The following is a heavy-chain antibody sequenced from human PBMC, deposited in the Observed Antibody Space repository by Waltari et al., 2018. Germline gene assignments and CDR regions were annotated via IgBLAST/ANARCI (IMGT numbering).Heavy chain of an antibody. CDR2: ISWEGSTT. J-gene: IGHJ4*02. CDR1: GFPFDDYA. CDR3: AKDSRGYSGWVDY. V-gene: IGHV3-43D*03. Sequence: EVQLVESGGVVVQPGGSLRLSCAASGFPFDDYAMHWVRQAPGRGLEWVFRISWEGSTTSYADSVKGRLTISRDKSKNSLYLQMNSLRAEDNALYYCAKDSRGYSGWVDYWGQGTLVTVSS. D-gene: IGHD6-19*01.